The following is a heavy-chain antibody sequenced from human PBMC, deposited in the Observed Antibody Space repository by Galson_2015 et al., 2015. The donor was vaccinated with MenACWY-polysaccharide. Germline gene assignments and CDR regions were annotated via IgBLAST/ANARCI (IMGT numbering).Heavy chain of an antibody. CDR3: AKMVQQTTKNDY. CDR1: GFTFSSSW. CDR2: IPYDGSNK. D-gene: IGHD4-17*01. Sequence: SLRLSCAASGFTFSSSWMHWVRQAPGKGLEWVAFIPYDGSNKYYPDPVKGRFTISRDNSKNTLYLQMNSLRVEDTAVYYCAKMVQQTTKNDYWGQGTLVTVSS. J-gene: IGHJ4*02. V-gene: IGHV3-30*02.